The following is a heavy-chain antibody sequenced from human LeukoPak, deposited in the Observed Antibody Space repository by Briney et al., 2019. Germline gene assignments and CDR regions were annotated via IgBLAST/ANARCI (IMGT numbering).Heavy chain of an antibody. J-gene: IGHJ5*02. CDR2: INHSGST. CDR3: ATTTGGPYSWFDP. Sequence: SETLSLTCAVYGGSFSGYYWSWIRQPPGKGLEWIGEINHSGSTNYNPSLKSRVTISVDTSKNQFSLKLSSVTAADTAVYYCATTTGGPYSWFDPWGQGTLVTVSS. D-gene: IGHD1-1*01. CDR1: GGSFSGYY. V-gene: IGHV4-34*01.